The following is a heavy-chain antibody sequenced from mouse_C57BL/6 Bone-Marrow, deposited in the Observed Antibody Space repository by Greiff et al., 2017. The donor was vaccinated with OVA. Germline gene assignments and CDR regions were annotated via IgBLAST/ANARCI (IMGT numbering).Heavy chain of an antibody. CDR1: GYTFTSYW. CDR2: IYPGNSDT. J-gene: IGHJ1*03. V-gene: IGHV1-5*01. CDR3: TRIYYYGSSSWYFDV. D-gene: IGHD1-1*01. Sequence: VQLQQSGAELARPGASVKMSCKTSGYTFTSYWMHWVKQRPGQGLEWIGAIYPGNSDTSYNQKFKGKAKLTAVTSASTAYMELSSLTNEDSAVYYCTRIYYYGSSSWYFDVWGTGTTVTVSS.